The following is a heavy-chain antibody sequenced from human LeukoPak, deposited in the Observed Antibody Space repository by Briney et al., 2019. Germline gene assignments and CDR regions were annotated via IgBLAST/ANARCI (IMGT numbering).Heavy chain of an antibody. J-gene: IGHJ4*02. CDR2: ITGSGGST. Sequence: GGSLRLSCAASEFTFSSYAMTWVRQAPGKGLEWVSAITGSGGSTYYADSAEGRFTISRDNFKNMLYLQMDSLRAEDTALYYCAKNSPRYCGGDCPLDSWGQGTLVTVSS. V-gene: IGHV3-23*01. CDR1: EFTFSSYA. CDR3: AKNSPRYCGGDCPLDS. D-gene: IGHD2-21*02.